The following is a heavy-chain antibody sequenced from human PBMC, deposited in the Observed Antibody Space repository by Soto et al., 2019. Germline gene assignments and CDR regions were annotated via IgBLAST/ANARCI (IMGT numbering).Heavy chain of an antibody. Sequence: EVQLEESGGGLVQPGGSLRLSCAASGFTVSNNYMTWVRQAPGKGLEWVSVIHPGGRTYYADSVRGRFAISRDNAENTLYLQMNSLRAADTALYYCARAADYDLWSGPWWFDPWDQGTVVTVS. D-gene: IGHD3-3*01. V-gene: IGHV3-66*01. CDR1: GFTVSNNY. CDR3: ARAADYDLWSGPWWFDP. J-gene: IGHJ5*02. CDR2: IHPGGRT.